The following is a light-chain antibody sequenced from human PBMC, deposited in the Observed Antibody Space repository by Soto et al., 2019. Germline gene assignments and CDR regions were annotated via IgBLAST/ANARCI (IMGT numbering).Light chain of an antibody. CDR3: QQGFNTPHT. J-gene: IGKJ3*01. V-gene: IGKV1-39*01. Sequence: DIQMTQSPSSLSASVGDRVTITCRASQSINNCLNWYQQKPGKAPNLLIYAASSLQSGVASRFSGSGSATHFTLTISSLQPEDFATYYCQQGFNTPHTFGPGTKVDIK. CDR2: AAS. CDR1: QSINNC.